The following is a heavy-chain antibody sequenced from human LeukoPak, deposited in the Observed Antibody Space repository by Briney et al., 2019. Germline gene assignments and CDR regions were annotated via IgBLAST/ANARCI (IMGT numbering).Heavy chain of an antibody. V-gene: IGHV1-46*03. J-gene: IGHJ5*02. D-gene: IGHD2-2*01. Sequence: ASVKVSCKASGYTFTSYYMHWVRQAPGQGLEWMGIINPSGGSTSYAQKFQGGVTMTRDTSTSTVYMELSSLRSEDTAVYYCARVYCSSTSCLNWFDPWGQGTLVTVSS. CDR2: INPSGGST. CDR3: ARVYCSSTSCLNWFDP. CDR1: GYTFTSYY.